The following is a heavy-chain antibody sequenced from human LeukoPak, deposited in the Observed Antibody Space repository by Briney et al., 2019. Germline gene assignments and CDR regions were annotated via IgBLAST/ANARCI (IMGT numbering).Heavy chain of an antibody. J-gene: IGHJ6*03. CDR2: SYCSGST. Sequence: SETLSRTCSVAGSSISSSSYYWGWIRQPPGKGLEWIGSSYCSGSTYYNPSLKGRVTISVGTSKSQLSLKLSSVTAADTAVYYCARETRTPDMVPDYYYYHYMDAWGKGTTVTISS. CDR1: GSSISSSSYY. CDR3: ARETRTPDMVPDYYYYHYMDA. D-gene: IGHD5-18*01. V-gene: IGHV4-39*07.